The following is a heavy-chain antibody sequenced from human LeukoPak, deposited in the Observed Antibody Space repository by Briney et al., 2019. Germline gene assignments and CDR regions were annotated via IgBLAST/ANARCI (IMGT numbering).Heavy chain of an antibody. CDR1: GFTFSSYA. D-gene: IGHD1-1*01. J-gene: IGHJ3*02. CDR3: AKDWNDVLWFSYAFDI. V-gene: IGHV3-23*01. Sequence: GGSLRLSCAASGFTFSSYAMSWVRQAPGKGLEWVSAISGSGGSTYYADSVKGRFTISRDNSKNTLYLQMNSLRAEDTAVYYCAKDWNDVLWFSYAFDIWGQGTMVTVSS. CDR2: ISGSGGST.